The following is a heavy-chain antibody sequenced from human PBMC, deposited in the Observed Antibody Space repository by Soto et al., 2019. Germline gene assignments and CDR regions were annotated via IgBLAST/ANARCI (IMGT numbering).Heavy chain of an antibody. V-gene: IGHV1-46*01. J-gene: IGHJ6*04. CDR1: GYTFTSYY. D-gene: IGHD6-13*01. CDR2: INPSGGST. Sequence: GASVKVSCKASGYTFTSYYMHWVRQAPGQGLEWMGIINPSGGSTSYAQKFQGRVTMTRDTSTSTVYMELSSLRSEDTAVYYCARESSSWNEEGKYGMDVWGKGTTVTVSS. CDR3: ARESSSWNEEGKYGMDV.